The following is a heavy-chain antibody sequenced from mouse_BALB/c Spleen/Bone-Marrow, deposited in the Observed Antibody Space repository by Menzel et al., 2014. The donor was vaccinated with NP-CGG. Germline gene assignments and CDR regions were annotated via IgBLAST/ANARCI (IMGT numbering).Heavy chain of an antibody. Sequence: VQLQQSRAELVKPGVSVKLSCTASGFNIKDTYMHWVKQRPEQGLEWIGRIDPANGKTKYDPKFQGKATITADTSSNTAYLQLSSLTSEDTAVYYCARYYYGSSYFDYWGQGTTLTVSS. V-gene: IGHV14-3*02. D-gene: IGHD1-1*01. J-gene: IGHJ2*01. CDR1: GFNIKDTY. CDR3: ARYYYGSSYFDY. CDR2: IDPANGKT.